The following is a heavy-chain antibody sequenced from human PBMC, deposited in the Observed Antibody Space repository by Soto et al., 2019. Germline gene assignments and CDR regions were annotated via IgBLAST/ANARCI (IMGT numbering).Heavy chain of an antibody. CDR2: IIPIFGTA. D-gene: IGHD6-19*01. J-gene: IGHJ6*02. Sequence: SVKVSCKASGGTFSSYAISWVRQAPGQGLEWMGGIIPIFGTANYAQKFQGRVTITADESTSTAYMELSSLRSEDTAVYYCARDEGSAGRYYYYYGMDVWGQGATVTVSS. CDR3: ARDEGSAGRYYYYYGMDV. CDR1: GGTFSSYA. V-gene: IGHV1-69*13.